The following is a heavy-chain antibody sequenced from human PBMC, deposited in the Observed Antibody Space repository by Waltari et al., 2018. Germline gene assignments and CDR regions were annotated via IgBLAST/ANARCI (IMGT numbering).Heavy chain of an antibody. V-gene: IGHV5-51*01. CDR3: ARHGGVGMGSYYYGMDV. CDR2: IYPGDSDT. D-gene: IGHD1-26*01. J-gene: IGHJ6*02. CDR1: AYLFTTYC. Sequence: EVQLVQSGAEVKQPGESLRISWQGSAYLFTTYCIGRARPMPGKGLEWMGIIYPGDSDTRYSPSFQGQVTISVDKSISTAYLQWSSLKASDTAMYYCARHGGVGMGSYYYGMDVWGQGTTVTVSS.